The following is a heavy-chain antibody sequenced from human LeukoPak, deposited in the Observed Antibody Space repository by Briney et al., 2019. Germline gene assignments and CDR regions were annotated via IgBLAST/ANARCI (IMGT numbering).Heavy chain of an antibody. Sequence: GGSLRLSCAASGFTFSSYGMHWVRQAPGKGLEWVAFIRYDGSNKYYADSVKGRFTISRDNSKNTLYLQMKSLRAEDTAVYYCARDVKEQWLVQYRFSYYYMDVWGKGTTVTVSS. CDR3: ARDVKEQWLVQYRFSYYYMDV. CDR1: GFTFSSYG. V-gene: IGHV3-30*02. J-gene: IGHJ6*03. CDR2: IRYDGSNK. D-gene: IGHD6-19*01.